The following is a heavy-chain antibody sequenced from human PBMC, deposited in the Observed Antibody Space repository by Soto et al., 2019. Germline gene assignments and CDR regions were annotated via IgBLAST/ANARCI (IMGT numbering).Heavy chain of an antibody. V-gene: IGHV3-30-3*01. J-gene: IGHJ5*02. CDR3: ARDHRMIVVVELWFDP. CDR1: GFTFSSYA. D-gene: IGHD3-22*01. Sequence: GGSLRLSCAASGFTFSSYAMHWVRQAPGKGLEWVAVISYDGSNKYYADSVKGRFTISRDNSKNTLYLQMNSLRAEDTAVYYCARDHRMIVVVELWFDPWGQGTLVTVSS. CDR2: ISYDGSNK.